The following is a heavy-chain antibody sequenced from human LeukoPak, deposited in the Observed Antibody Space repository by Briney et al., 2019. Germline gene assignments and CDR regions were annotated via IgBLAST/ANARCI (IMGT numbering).Heavy chain of an antibody. CDR2: IRSKANSYAT. CDR3: TGRYCSGGSCYPGAFDI. CDR1: GFTFSGSA. D-gene: IGHD2-15*01. V-gene: IGHV3-73*01. J-gene: IGHJ3*02. Sequence: GGSLRLSCAASGFTFSGSAMHWVRQASGKGLEWVGRIRSKANSYATAYAASVKGRFTISRDDSKNTAYLQMNSLKTEDTAVYYCTGRYCSGGSCYPGAFDIWGQGTMVTVSS.